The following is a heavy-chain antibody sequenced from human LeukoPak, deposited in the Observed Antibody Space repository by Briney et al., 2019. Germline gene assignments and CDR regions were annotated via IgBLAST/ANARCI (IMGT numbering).Heavy chain of an antibody. V-gene: IGHV4-34*01. CDR3: ARESKVAVAGTFDY. CDR2: INHSGGT. J-gene: IGHJ4*02. CDR1: GGSFSGYY. D-gene: IGHD6-19*01. Sequence: SETLSLTCAVYGGSFSGYYWSWIRQPPGKGLEWIGEINHSGGTNYNPSLKSRITISVDTSKNQFSLKLNSVTAADTAVYYCARESKVAVAGTFDYWGQGALVTVSS.